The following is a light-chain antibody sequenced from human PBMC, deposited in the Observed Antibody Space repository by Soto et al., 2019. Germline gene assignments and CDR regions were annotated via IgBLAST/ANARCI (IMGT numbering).Light chain of an antibody. CDR1: QSISVW. CDR3: QQYTNYPYA. J-gene: IGKJ2*01. V-gene: IGKV1-5*03. CDR2: RAS. Sequence: DIHMTQSPSTLSASVRDRVTITRRASQSISVWLAWYQQKPGKAPKLLIYRASILETGVPSRFSGSGSGTEFTLTISSLQPDDFATYYCQQYTNYPYAFGQGTKLEIK.